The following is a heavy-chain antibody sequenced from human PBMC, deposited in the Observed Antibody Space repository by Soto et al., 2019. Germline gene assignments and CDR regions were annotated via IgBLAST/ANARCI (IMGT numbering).Heavy chain of an antibody. D-gene: IGHD2-15*01. J-gene: IGHJ6*02. CDR2: IIPIFGTA. CDR1: GGTFSSYA. V-gene: IGHV1-69*01. CDR3: ARAQGSYYYYYGMYV. Sequence: QVQLVQSGAEVKKPGSSVKVSCKASGGTFSSYAISWVRPAPGQGLEWMGGIIPIFGTANYAQKFQGRVTITETESTNTAYMELGRLRSEDTAVYYCARAQGSYYYYYGMYVWGQGTTVTVSS.